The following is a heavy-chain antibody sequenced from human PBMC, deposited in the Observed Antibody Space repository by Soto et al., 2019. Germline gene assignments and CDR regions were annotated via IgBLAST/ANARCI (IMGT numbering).Heavy chain of an antibody. CDR2: IYSGGST. D-gene: IGHD3-3*01. CDR3: ARDINDFWSGYSRPH. J-gene: IGHJ4*02. Sequence: GGSLRLSCAASGFTVSSNYMSWVRQAPGKGLEWVSVIYSGGSTYYADSVKGRFTISRDNSKDTLYLQMDSLRAEDTAVYYCARDINDFWSGYSRPHWGQGTLVTVSS. CDR1: GFTVSSNY. V-gene: IGHV3-66*01.